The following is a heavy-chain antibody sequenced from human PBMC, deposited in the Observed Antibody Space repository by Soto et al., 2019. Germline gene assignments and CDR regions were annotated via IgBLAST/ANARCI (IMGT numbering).Heavy chain of an antibody. Sequence: PGESLKISCPGSGYSFARYWIRWVRQMSSNDLEWMGIIYPGDSDTRYSPSFQGQVTISADKSLRAADLQWTSLKASDTALYYCARTRSFTLGFYYDGMDVWGQGTTVTVSS. CDR1: GYSFARYW. D-gene: IGHD6-6*01. CDR3: ARTRSFTLGFYYDGMDV. V-gene: IGHV5-51*01. J-gene: IGHJ6*02. CDR2: IYPGDSDT.